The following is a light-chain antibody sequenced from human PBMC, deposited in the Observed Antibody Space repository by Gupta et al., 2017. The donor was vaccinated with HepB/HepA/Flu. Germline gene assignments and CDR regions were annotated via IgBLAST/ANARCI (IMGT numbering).Light chain of an antibody. Sequence: QSVLTQPPSASGTPGQRVTISCSGSSSNIGSNTVNWYQQLPGPAPKLLIHSNNQRPSGVPDRFSGSKSGTSASLAISGLQSEDEADYYCAAWDDSLNGYVFGTGTKVTVL. J-gene: IGLJ1*01. V-gene: IGLV1-44*01. CDR3: AAWDDSLNGYV. CDR1: SSNIGSNT. CDR2: SNN.